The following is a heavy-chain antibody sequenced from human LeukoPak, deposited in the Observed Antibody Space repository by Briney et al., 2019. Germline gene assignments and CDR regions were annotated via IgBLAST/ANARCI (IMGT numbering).Heavy chain of an antibody. Sequence: ASVKVSCKASGGTFSSYAISWVRQAPGQGLEWMGGIIPIFGTANYAQKFQGRVTITTDESTSTAYMELSSLRSEDAAVYYCARDVNSRGPFDHWGQGTLVTVSS. CDR2: IIPIFGTA. J-gene: IGHJ4*02. D-gene: IGHD2/OR15-2a*01. CDR1: GGTFSSYA. V-gene: IGHV1-69*05. CDR3: ARDVNSRGPFDH.